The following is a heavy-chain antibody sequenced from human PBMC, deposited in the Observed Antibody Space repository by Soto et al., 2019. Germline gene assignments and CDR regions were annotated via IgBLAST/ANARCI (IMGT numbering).Heavy chain of an antibody. Sequence: QVQLVESGGGVVQPGRSLRLSCAVSGFTLSSHAMHWVSQAPGKGLEWVALILSDGSNKYYADSVKGRFTTSRDNSKHTMYLPMNSLSVEDTAVYYCARDDEGGSDCDLGSWGQGARVTVSS. CDR2: ILSDGSNK. J-gene: IGHJ4*02. CDR1: GFTLSSHA. CDR3: ARDDEGGSDCDLGS. D-gene: IGHD1-26*01. V-gene: IGHV3-30-3*01.